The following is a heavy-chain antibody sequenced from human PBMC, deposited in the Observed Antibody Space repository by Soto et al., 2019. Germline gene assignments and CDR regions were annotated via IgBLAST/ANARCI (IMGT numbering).Heavy chain of an antibody. CDR1: GYSFTSYW. CDR2: IYPGDSDT. V-gene: IGHV5-51*01. Sequence: GESLKISCKGSGYSFTSYWIGWVRQMPGKGLAWMGIIYPGDSDTRYSPSFQGQVTISADKSISTAYLQWSSLKASDTDMYYCASWGGYSYGPRYSYYGMDVWGQGTTVTV. D-gene: IGHD5-18*01. CDR3: ASWGGYSYGPRYSYYGMDV. J-gene: IGHJ6*02.